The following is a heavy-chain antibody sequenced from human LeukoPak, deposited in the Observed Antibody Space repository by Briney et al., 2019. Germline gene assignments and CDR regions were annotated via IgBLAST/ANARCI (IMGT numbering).Heavy chain of an antibody. CDR2: ITYDGYYE. J-gene: IGHJ4*02. CDR3: ARDLTPVVRASPMGH. Sequence: GTSLRLSCAASGFTFTNYGMHWVRQAPGKGLEWVALITYDGYYEYYSDSVKGRFTISSDTSKNTLYLQMNSLRAEDTAVYYCARDLTPVVRASPMGHWGQGTPVTVSS. CDR1: GFTFTNYG. V-gene: IGHV3-30*03. D-gene: IGHD3-10*01.